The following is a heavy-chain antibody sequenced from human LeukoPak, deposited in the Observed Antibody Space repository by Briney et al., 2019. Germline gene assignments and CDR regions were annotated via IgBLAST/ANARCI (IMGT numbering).Heavy chain of an antibody. Sequence: ASVKVTCPASGYTFTSYDIWCWRQAKGRGLESMSRMKSNSGSTGYPQKFQGRVTMTRNTSISTAYMELSSLRSEDTAVYYCARGVGYSSSLEPYYWGQGTLVSVSS. J-gene: IGHJ4*02. V-gene: IGHV1-8*01. CDR2: MKSNSGST. D-gene: IGHD6-13*01. CDR3: ARGVGYSSSLEPYY. CDR1: GYTFTSYD.